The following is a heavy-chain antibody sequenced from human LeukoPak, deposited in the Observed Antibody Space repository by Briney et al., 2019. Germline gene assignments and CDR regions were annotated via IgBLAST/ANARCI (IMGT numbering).Heavy chain of an antibody. CDR1: GFTFGDYA. J-gene: IGHJ5*02. Sequence: PGRSLRLSCTASGFTFGDYAMSWFRQAPGKGLEWVGFIRSKAYGGTTEYAASVKGRFTISRDDSKSIAYLQMNSLKTEDTAVYYCPRSTENYGDYRWRYNWFDPWGQGTLVTVSS. V-gene: IGHV3-49*03. D-gene: IGHD4-17*01. CDR3: PRSTENYGDYRWRYNWFDP. CDR2: IRSKAYGGTT.